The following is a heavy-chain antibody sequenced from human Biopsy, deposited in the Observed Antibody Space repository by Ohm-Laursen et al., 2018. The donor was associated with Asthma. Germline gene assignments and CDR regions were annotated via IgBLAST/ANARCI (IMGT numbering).Heavy chain of an antibody. D-gene: IGHD6-19*01. J-gene: IGHJ6*02. CDR2: IMTVFGTT. CDR3: ARCQVGYSSGWSLLLKKIYYSGMDV. V-gene: IGHV1-69*01. Sequence: SSVKVSCKAPGGTLSNFAISWVRQAPGQGLEWLGGIMTVFGTTNYAQKFQGRVTITADESTSTAYMEVTSLRSEDTAIYYCARCQVGYSSGWSLLLKKIYYSGMDVWGPGNPGHRLV. CDR1: GGTLSNFA.